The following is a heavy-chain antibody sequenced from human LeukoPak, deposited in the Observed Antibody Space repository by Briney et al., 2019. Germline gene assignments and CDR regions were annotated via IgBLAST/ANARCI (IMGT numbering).Heavy chain of an antibody. CDR2: ISGSGDGT. Sequence: TGGSLRLSCAASGFSVSSNYMNWIRQAPGKGLEWVSGISGSGDGTYYADPVKGRFIVSRDNSKNTLYLQMNSLRDDDTAVYYCAKAPIELWLQGYFEYWGPGTLVTVSS. CDR3: AKAPIELWLQGYFEY. V-gene: IGHV3-23*01. CDR1: GFSVSSNY. D-gene: IGHD5-24*01. J-gene: IGHJ4*02.